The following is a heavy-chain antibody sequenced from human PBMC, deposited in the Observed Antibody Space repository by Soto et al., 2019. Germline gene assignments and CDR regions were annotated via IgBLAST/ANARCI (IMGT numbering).Heavy chain of an antibody. CDR2: IWYDGSNK. CDR3: ARDRKSSGYYYYGMDV. Sequence: GGSLRLSCAASGFTFSSYSMNWVRQAPGKGLEWVAVIWYDGSNKYYADSVKGRFTISRDNSKNTLYLQMNSLRAEDTAVYYCARDRKSSGYYYYGMDVWGQGTTVTVSS. CDR1: GFTFSSYS. J-gene: IGHJ6*02. V-gene: IGHV3-33*08. D-gene: IGHD6-19*01.